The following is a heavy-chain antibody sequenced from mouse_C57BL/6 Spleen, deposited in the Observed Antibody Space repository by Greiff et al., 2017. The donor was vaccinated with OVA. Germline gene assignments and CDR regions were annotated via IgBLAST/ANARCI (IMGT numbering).Heavy chain of an antibody. CDR2: IDPSDSYT. CDR1: GYTFTSYW. V-gene: IGHV1-59*01. D-gene: IGHD1-1*01. CDR3: ARSHDGSSWGYAMDY. Sequence: QVQLQQPGAELVRPGTSVKLSCKASGYTFTSYWMHWVKQRPGQGLEWIGVIDPSDSYTNYNQKFKGKATLTVDTSSSTAYMQLSSLTSEDSAVYYCARSHDGSSWGYAMDYWGQGTSVTVSS. J-gene: IGHJ4*01.